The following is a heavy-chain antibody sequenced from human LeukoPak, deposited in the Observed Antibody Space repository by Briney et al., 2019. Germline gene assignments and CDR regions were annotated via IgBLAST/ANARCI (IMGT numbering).Heavy chain of an antibody. CDR3: ATGRAYGDYFDAFDV. Sequence: ASVKVSCKASGYTFTGYYMHWVRQAPGQGLEWMGWINPNSGGTNYAQKFQDRVTMTRDTSITTAYMELSRLRSDDTAVYYCATGRAYGDYFDAFDVWGQGTMVTVSS. CDR1: GYTFTGYY. D-gene: IGHD4-17*01. V-gene: IGHV1-2*02. J-gene: IGHJ3*01. CDR2: INPNSGGT.